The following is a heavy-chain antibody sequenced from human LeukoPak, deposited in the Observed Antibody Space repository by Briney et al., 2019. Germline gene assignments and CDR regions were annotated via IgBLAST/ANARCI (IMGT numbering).Heavy chain of an antibody. J-gene: IGHJ4*02. CDR1: GFTFSSYN. CDR2: ISSSSSYI. CDR3: ARDEAVADDL. D-gene: IGHD6-19*01. V-gene: IGHV3-21*01. Sequence: GGSLRLSCAASGFTFSSYNMNWVRQAPGKGLEWVSSISSSSSYIYYADSVKGRFTVSRDNAKNSLYLQMNSLRVEDTAVYYCARDEAVADDLWGQGTLVTVSS.